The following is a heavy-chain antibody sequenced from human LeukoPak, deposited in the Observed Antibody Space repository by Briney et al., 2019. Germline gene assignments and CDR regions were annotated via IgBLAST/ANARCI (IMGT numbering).Heavy chain of an antibody. Sequence: GRSLRLSCAASGFTFSSYAMHWVRQAPGKGLEWVAVISYDGSNKYYADSVKGRFTISSDNSKNTLYLQMNSLRAEDTAVYYCARADGDYGPFDYWGQGTLVTVSS. D-gene: IGHD4-17*01. CDR3: ARADGDYGPFDY. V-gene: IGHV3-30-3*01. J-gene: IGHJ4*02. CDR2: ISYDGSNK. CDR1: GFTFSSYA.